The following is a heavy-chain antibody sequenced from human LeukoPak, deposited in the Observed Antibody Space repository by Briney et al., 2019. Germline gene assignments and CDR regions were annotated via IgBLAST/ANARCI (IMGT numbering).Heavy chain of an antibody. Sequence: PSETLSLTCTVSGVSISSSSCYWGWIRQPPGKGLEWIGSIYYSGSTYHNPSLKSRVTISVDTSKNQFSLKLSSVPAADTAVYYCAHRGVSYAIFDHWGQGTLVIVSS. J-gene: IGHJ4*02. CDR3: AHRGVSYAIFDH. D-gene: IGHD1-26*01. CDR2: IYYSGST. V-gene: IGHV4-39*01. CDR1: GVSISSSSCY.